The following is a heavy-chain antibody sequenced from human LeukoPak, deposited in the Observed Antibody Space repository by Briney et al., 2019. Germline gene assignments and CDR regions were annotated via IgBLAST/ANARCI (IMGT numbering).Heavy chain of an antibody. J-gene: IGHJ3*02. V-gene: IGHV1-69*05. Sequence: SVKVSCKASGGTFSSYAISWVRQAPGQGLEWMGGIIPIFGTADYAQKFQGRVTITTDESTSTAYMELSSLRSEDTAVYYCARRPYYYDSSGYPLGAFDIWGQGTMVTVSS. CDR3: ARRPYYYDSSGYPLGAFDI. CDR2: IIPIFGTA. D-gene: IGHD3-22*01. CDR1: GGTFSSYA.